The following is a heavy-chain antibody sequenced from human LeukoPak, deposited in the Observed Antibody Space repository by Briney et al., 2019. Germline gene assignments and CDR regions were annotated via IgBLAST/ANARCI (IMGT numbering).Heavy chain of an antibody. J-gene: IGHJ4*02. CDR3: VKDQYGSGSYFG. Sequence: PGGSLRLSCAASGFTFSSYAMHWVRQAPGKGLEYVSAISSNGGSTYYADSVKGRFTISRENSKNTLYLQMSSLRAEDTAVYYCVKDQYGSGSYFGWGQGTLVTVSS. CDR1: GFTFSSYA. CDR2: ISSNGGST. V-gene: IGHV3-64D*06. D-gene: IGHD3-10*01.